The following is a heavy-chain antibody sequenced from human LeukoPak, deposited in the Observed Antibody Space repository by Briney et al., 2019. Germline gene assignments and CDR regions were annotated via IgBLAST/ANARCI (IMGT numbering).Heavy chain of an antibody. CDR3: ALSYYDFWSAPYYFDY. J-gene: IGHJ4*02. D-gene: IGHD3-3*01. CDR2: ISGSGGST. CDR1: GFTFSSYA. Sequence: GGSLRLSCAASGFTFSSYAMSWVRQAPGKGLEWVSAISGSGGSTYYADSVKGRFTISRDNSKNTLYLQMNSLRAEDTAVYYCALSYYDFWSAPYYFDYWGQRTLVTVSS. V-gene: IGHV3-23*01.